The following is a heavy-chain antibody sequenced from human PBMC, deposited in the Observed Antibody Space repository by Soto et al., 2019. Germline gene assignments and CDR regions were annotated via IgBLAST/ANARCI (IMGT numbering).Heavy chain of an antibody. D-gene: IGHD1-26*01. CDR3: TTQPLVGATMYFDY. Sequence: EVQLVESGGGLVQPGGSLKLSCAASGFTFSGSAMHWVRQASGKGLEWVGRIRSKANSYATAYAASVKGRFTISRDDSKNTAYLQMNSLKTEDTAVYYCTTQPLVGATMYFDYWGQGTLVTVSS. J-gene: IGHJ4*02. CDR1: GFTFSGSA. V-gene: IGHV3-73*02. CDR2: IRSKANSYAT.